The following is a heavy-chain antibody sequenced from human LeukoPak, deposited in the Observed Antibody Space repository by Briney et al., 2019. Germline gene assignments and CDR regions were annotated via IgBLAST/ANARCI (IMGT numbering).Heavy chain of an antibody. CDR3: ARGGSRGNDYSSFDI. CDR2: IHSGGST. D-gene: IGHD5-12*01. Sequence: GGSLRLSCAASGFTASSYFMSWVRQAPGKGLEWVSVIHSGGSTLYADSVKGRFTISRHNSKNTLYLQVNSLRAEDTAVYVCARGGSRGNDYSSFDIWGQGTMVTVSS. CDR1: GFTASSYF. V-gene: IGHV3-53*04. J-gene: IGHJ3*02.